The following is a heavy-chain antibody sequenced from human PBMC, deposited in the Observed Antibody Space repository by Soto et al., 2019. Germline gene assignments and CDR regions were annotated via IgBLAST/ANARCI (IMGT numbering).Heavy chain of an antibody. Sequence: GGSLRLSCAASGFTVSSNYMSWVRQAPGKGLEWVSVIYSGGSTYYADSVKGRFTITRDNSKNTLYLQMNILRAEDTAVYYCARSGGYYSINWFDPWGQGTLVTVSS. J-gene: IGHJ5*02. CDR2: IYSGGST. CDR1: GFTVSSNY. CDR3: ARSGGYYSINWFDP. D-gene: IGHD3-22*01. V-gene: IGHV3-53*01.